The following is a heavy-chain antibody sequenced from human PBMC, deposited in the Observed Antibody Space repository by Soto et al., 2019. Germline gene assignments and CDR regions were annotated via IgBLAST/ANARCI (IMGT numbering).Heavy chain of an antibody. CDR3: ATCSGRYGGFDD. D-gene: IGHD2-15*01. CDR2: IYYSGST. J-gene: IGHJ4*02. CDR1: GAVVTSGENY. V-gene: IGHV4-61*08. Sequence: SETLSLTCSVSGAVVTSGENYWSWVRQPPGKGLEWIGYIYYSGSTTYTASLKSRVTISVDTSKNQFSLKLSSVTAADTAVYYCATCSGRYGGFDDWGQGTLVTVSS.